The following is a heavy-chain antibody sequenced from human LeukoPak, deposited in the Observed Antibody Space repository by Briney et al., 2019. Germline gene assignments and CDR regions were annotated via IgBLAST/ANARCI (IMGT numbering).Heavy chain of an antibody. CDR1: GFTFSNYW. CDR3: ARHGSSSGWYLDY. V-gene: IGHV3-11*01. CDR2: ISSSGSTI. Sequence: GGSLRLSCAASGFTFSNYWMTWVRQAPGKGLEWVSYISSSGSTIYYADSVKGRFTISRDNAKNSLYLQMNSLRAEDTAVYYCARHGSSSGWYLDYWGQGTLVTVSS. D-gene: IGHD6-19*01. J-gene: IGHJ4*02.